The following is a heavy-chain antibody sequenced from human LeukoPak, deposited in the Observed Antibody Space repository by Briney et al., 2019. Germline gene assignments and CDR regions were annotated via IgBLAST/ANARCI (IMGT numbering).Heavy chain of an antibody. Sequence: KASETLSLTCTVSGGSISSSSYYWGWIRQPPGKGLEWIGSIYYSGSTYYNPSLKSRVTISVDTSKNQFSLKLSSVTAADTAVYYCARRNSGWDDAFDIWGQGTMVTVSS. D-gene: IGHD5-12*01. J-gene: IGHJ3*02. CDR1: GGSISSSSYY. V-gene: IGHV4-39*01. CDR2: IYYSGST. CDR3: ARRNSGWDDAFDI.